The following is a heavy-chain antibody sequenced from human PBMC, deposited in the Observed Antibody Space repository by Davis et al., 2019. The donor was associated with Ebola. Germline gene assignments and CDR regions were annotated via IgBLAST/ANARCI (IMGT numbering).Heavy chain of an antibody. Sequence: PGGSLRLSCAASGFTVSSNYMSWVRQAPGKGLEWVSVIYSGGSTYYADSVKGRFTISRDNSKNTLYLQMNSLRGEDTAVYYCAKARVDSGSNPIFDYWGRGTLVTVSS. CDR3: AKARVDSGSNPIFDY. D-gene: IGHD1-26*01. J-gene: IGHJ4*02. V-gene: IGHV3-53*01. CDR1: GFTVSSNY. CDR2: IYSGGST.